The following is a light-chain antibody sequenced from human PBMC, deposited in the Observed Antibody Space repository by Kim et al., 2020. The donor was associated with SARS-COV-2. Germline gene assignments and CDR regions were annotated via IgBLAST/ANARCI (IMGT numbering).Light chain of an antibody. CDR1: ESVSTSY. CDR2: DAS. V-gene: IGKV3-20*01. CDR3: HHYVSSTGYV. Sequence: ELVLTQSPGTLSLSPGERATLSCRASESVSTSYLAWYQQKPGQAPRLLIYDASNRATGIPDRFSGSGSGTDFTLTISRLEPEDFAVYYCHHYVSSTGYVFGQGTKLEIK. J-gene: IGKJ2*01.